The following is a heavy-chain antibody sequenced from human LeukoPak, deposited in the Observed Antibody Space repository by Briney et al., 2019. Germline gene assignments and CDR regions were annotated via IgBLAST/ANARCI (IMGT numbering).Heavy chain of an antibody. CDR2: IIPIFGTA. D-gene: IGHD3-10*01. CDR3: ARDQEGSGNWFDP. J-gene: IGHJ5*02. CDR1: GGTSSIYA. V-gene: IGHV1-69*06. Sequence: SVKVSCTASGGTSSIYAISWVRQAPGQGLEWMGGIIPIFGTANYAQKFQGRVTITADKSTSTAYMELSSLRSEDTAVYYCARDQEGSGNWFDPWGQGTLVTVSS.